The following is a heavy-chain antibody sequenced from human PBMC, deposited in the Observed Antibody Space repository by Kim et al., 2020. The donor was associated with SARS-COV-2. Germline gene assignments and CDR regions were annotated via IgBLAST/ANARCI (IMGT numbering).Heavy chain of an antibody. V-gene: IGHV3-64*04. Sequence: GGSLRLSCSGSGFTFSSYAMHWVRRAPGMGLECVSPITREGGGTVYADSVQGRFTISRDNSKNTVYLQMNGLRLEDTAVYYCARYGRSYGGVHWGRGTLVSVS. J-gene: IGHJ4*02. CDR2: ITREGGGT. D-gene: IGHD5-18*01. CDR1: GFTFSSYA. CDR3: ARYGRSYGGVH.